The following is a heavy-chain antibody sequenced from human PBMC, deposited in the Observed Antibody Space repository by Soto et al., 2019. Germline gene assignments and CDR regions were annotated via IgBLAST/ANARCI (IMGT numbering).Heavy chain of an antibody. Sequence: SSETLSLTCAVYGGSFSGYYWSWIRQPPGKGLEWIGEINHSGSTNYNPSLKSRVTISVDTSKNQFSLKLSSVTAADTAVYYCARGHFRAGPFDYWGQGTLVTVSS. CDR3: ARGHFRAGPFDY. CDR2: INHSGST. V-gene: IGHV4-34*01. D-gene: IGHD6-19*01. CDR1: GGSFSGYY. J-gene: IGHJ4*02.